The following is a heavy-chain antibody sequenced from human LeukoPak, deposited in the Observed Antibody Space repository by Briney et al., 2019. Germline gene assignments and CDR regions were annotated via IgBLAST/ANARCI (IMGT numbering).Heavy chain of an antibody. CDR2: MYYSGST. D-gene: IGHD3-10*01. J-gene: IGHJ4*02. CDR1: GGSISSYY. CDR3: ARPKDYYGSGSNFFDY. V-gene: IGHV4-59*08. Sequence: SETLSLTCTVSGGSISSYYWSWIRQTPGKGLEWIGYMYYSGSTNYNPSLKSRVTISVDTSKNQFSLKLSSVTAADTAVYYCARPKDYYGSGSNFFDYWGQGNMVTVSS.